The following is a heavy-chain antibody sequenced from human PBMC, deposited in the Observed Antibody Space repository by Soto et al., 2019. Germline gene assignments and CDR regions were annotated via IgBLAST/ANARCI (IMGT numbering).Heavy chain of an antibody. CDR3: AREGSYGWYDC. Sequence: QVQLVQSGAEVSKPGASVKVSCKASGYTFSSHGIIWVRQAPGQGLEWMGWISGYNGNAKYAQRFQGRVTMTTDTSTGTVDMDLRSLGSGASAVYYCAREGSYGWYDCLGQGTLVTVSA. V-gene: IGHV1-18*01. D-gene: IGHD2-15*01. CDR1: GYTFSSHG. J-gene: IGHJ5*01. CDR2: ISGYNGNA.